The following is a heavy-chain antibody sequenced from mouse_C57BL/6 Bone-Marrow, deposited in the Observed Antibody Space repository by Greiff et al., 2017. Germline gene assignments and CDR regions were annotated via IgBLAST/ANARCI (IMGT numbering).Heavy chain of an antibody. V-gene: IGHV1-81*01. CDR2: IYPRSGNT. J-gene: IGHJ2*01. CDR1: GYTFTSYG. Sequence: QVQLQPSGAELARPGASVKLSCKASGYTFTSYGISWVKQRPGQGLEWIGEIYPRSGNTYYNEKFKGKATLTADKSSSTAYMELRSLTSEDSAVYFCARENYYGSSSYYFDYWGQGTTLTVSS. CDR3: ARENYYGSSSYYFDY. D-gene: IGHD1-1*01.